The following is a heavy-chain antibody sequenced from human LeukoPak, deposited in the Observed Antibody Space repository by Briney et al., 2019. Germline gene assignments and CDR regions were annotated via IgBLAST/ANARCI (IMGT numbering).Heavy chain of an antibody. J-gene: IGHJ4*02. D-gene: IGHD3-22*01. CDR3: ASIYYDSSGYCQPFDY. CDR2: IWYDGSNK. Sequence: GGSLRLSCAASGFTFSSYGMHWVRQAPGKGLEWVAVIWYDGSNKYYADSVKGRFTISRDNSKNTLYLQMNSLRSDDTAVYYCASIYYDSSGYCQPFDYWGQGTLVTVSS. CDR1: GFTFSSYG. V-gene: IGHV3-33*01.